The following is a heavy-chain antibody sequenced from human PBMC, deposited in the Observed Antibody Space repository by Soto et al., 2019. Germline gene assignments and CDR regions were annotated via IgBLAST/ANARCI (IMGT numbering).Heavy chain of an antibody. V-gene: IGHV1-69*02. CDR2: IIPILGIA. CDR3: ARQRASSSWYWMDY. J-gene: IGHJ4*02. CDR1: GGTFSSYT. Sequence: SVKGSCKASGGTFSSYTISWVRQTPGQGLEWMGRIIPILGIANYAQKFQGRVTITADKSTSTAYMELSSLRSEDTAVYYCARQRASSSWYWMDYWGQGTLVTVSS. D-gene: IGHD6-13*01.